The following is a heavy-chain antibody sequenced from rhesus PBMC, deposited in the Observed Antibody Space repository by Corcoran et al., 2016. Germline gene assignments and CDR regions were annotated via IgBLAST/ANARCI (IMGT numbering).Heavy chain of an antibody. V-gene: IGHV5-20*01. Sequence: EVQLVQSGAEVKRPGESLKISCKTSGYSFTSSWIIWVRQMPGKGMEWMWAIYSSDSNTRDNPSFQGQVTIPADKSISTAYLQWSRLKASDTATYYCAKGGIAAAGSYFDYWGQGVLVTVSS. CDR1: GYSFTSSW. CDR3: AKGGIAAAGSYFDY. CDR2: IYSSDSNT. J-gene: IGHJ4*01. D-gene: IGHD6-25*01.